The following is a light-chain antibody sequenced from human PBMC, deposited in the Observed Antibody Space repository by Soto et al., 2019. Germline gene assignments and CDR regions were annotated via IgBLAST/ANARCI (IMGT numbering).Light chain of an antibody. CDR1: SSDVGGYTY. CDR2: DVD. Sequence: QSVLTQPASVSGSPGQSITISCTGTSSDVGGYTYVSWYQQHPGKAPKLLLYDVDTRPSGISNRFSGSKSGNTASLTISGLQADDEADYYCSSYTYSITHVIFGGGTKLTVL. J-gene: IGLJ2*01. V-gene: IGLV2-14*03. CDR3: SSYTYSITHVI.